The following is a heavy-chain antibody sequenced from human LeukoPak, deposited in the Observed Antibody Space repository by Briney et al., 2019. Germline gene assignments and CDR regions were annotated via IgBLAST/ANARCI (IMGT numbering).Heavy chain of an antibody. Sequence: GGSLRLSCAASGFTFSSYSMNWVRQAPGKGLEWVSSISSSSSYIYYADSVKGRFTISRDNAKNSLYLKMNSLRAEDTAVYYCARDQIVVVMSFDYWGQGTLVTVSS. V-gene: IGHV3-21*01. D-gene: IGHD3-22*01. CDR2: ISSSSSYI. CDR1: GFTFSSYS. J-gene: IGHJ4*02. CDR3: ARDQIVVVMSFDY.